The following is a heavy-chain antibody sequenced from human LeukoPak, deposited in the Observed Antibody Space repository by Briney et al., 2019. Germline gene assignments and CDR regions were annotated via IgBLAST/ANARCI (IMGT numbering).Heavy chain of an antibody. D-gene: IGHD3-16*01. V-gene: IGHV3-21*01. Sequence: GGSLRLSCAASGFTFRSYSMNWVRQAPGKGLEWVSSISSSSSYIYYADSVKGRFTISRDNAKNSLYLQMNSLRAEDTAVYCCARDHGLGIGGEPDAFDIWGQGTMVTVSS. CDR2: ISSSSSYI. CDR1: GFTFRSYS. CDR3: ARDHGLGIGGEPDAFDI. J-gene: IGHJ3*02.